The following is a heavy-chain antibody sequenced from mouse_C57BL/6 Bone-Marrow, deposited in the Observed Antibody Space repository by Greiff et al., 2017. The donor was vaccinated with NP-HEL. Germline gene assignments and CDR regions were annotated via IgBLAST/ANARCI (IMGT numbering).Heavy chain of an antibody. CDR3: AISNFAY. V-gene: IGHV1-69*01. CDR1: GYTFTSYW. CDR2: IDPSDSYT. D-gene: IGHD4-1*01. Sequence: VQLQQPGAELVMPGASVKLSCKASGYTFTSYWMHWVKQRPGQGLEWIGEIDPSDSYTNYNQKFKGKSTLTVDKSSSTAYMQLSSLTSEDSAVYYCAISNFAYWGQGTLVTVSA. J-gene: IGHJ3*01.